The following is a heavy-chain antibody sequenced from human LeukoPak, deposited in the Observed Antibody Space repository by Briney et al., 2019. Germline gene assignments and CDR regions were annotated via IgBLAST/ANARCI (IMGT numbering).Heavy chain of an antibody. Sequence: GRSLRLSCVVSEFTFAAYAMTWVRLIPGEKVEWVASIGGSGINTNYAGTVRGRFTISRDTSKNTLYLQMNSLRAEDTAVYYCGRDPNGDYVGAFEFWGQGTLVSVSS. D-gene: IGHD4-17*01. CDR1: EFTFAAYA. J-gene: IGHJ3*01. CDR3: GRDPNGDYVGAFEF. V-gene: IGHV3-23*01. CDR2: IGGSGINT.